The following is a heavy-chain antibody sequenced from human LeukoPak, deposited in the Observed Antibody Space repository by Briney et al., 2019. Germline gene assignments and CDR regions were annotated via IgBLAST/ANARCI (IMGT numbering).Heavy chain of an antibody. D-gene: IGHD5-24*01. CDR2: IYYSGST. V-gene: IGHV4-39*01. CDR1: GGSISSSSYY. Sequence: SETLSLTCTVSGGSISSSSYYWGWIRQPPGKGLEWIGSIYYSGSTYYNPSLKSRVTISVDTSKNQFSLKLSSATAADTAVYYCARLGPVEMATIALDYWGQGTLVTVSS. CDR3: ARLGPVEMATIALDY. J-gene: IGHJ4*02.